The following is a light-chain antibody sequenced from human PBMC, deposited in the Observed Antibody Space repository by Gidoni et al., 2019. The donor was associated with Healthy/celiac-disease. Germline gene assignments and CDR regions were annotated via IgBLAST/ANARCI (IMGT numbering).Light chain of an antibody. CDR1: QSISSW. Sequence: DIQMTKSPSTLSASVGDRVTITCRASQSISSWLAWYQQKPGKAPRLLIYKASSLETGVPSRFSGSGSGTEFTLTISSLQPDDFATYYCQQYNSYSPSTFGQGTKLEIK. V-gene: IGKV1-5*03. J-gene: IGKJ2*01. CDR3: QQYNSYSPST. CDR2: KAS.